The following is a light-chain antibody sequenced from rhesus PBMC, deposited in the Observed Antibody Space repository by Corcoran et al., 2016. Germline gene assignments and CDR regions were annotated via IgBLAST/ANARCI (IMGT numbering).Light chain of an antibody. CDR2: SAY. CDR3: LQHNSYPLP. Sequence: DIQMTQSPSSLSASVGDTVTTTCRASQGISSDSNWVQQKPGKAPKLLIYSAYSLESGVPSRLSGGGAGTEFTLTIRNLPPEDFASSYCLQHNSYPLPFGGWAKVEV. V-gene: IGKV1-28*02. CDR1: QGISSD. J-gene: IGKJ4*01.